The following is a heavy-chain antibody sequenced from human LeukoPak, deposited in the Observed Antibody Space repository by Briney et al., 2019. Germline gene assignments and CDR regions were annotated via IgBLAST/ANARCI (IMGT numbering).Heavy chain of an antibody. V-gene: IGHV3-73*01. Sequence: GGSLRLSCAASGFTFSGSAMHWVRQASGKGLEWVGRIRSKANSYATAYAASVKGRFTISRDDSKNTAYLQMNSLKTEDTAVHYCTSRIWFGELSSVDYWGQGTLVTVSS. D-gene: IGHD3-10*01. CDR1: GFTFSGSA. CDR2: IRSKANSYAT. J-gene: IGHJ4*02. CDR3: TSRIWFGELSSVDY.